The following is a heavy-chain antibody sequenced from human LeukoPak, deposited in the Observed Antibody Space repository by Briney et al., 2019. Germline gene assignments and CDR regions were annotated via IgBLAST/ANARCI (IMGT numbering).Heavy chain of an antibody. CDR2: IIPIFGTA. Sequence: ASVKVSCKASGGTFSSYAISWVRQAPGQGLEWMGGIIPIFGTANYAQKFQGRVTITADESTSTAYMELSSLRSEDTAVYYCASSSGYSYGHRGYYFGYWGQGTLVTVSS. D-gene: IGHD5-18*01. V-gene: IGHV1-69*01. J-gene: IGHJ4*02. CDR1: GGTFSSYA. CDR3: ASSSGYSYGHRGYYFGY.